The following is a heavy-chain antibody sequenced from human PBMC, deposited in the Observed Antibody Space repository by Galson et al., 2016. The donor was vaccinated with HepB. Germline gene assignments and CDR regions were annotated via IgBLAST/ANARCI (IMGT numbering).Heavy chain of an antibody. CDR3: ARDFGDGFFDY. Sequence: VRQPPGGGLEWVGEMHEGGTGSINHNPSLKSRMTTSIDQARNQFSLNLSSVTAADTAVYYCARDFGDGFFDYWGQGTLVTVSS. V-gene: IGHV4-4*02. D-gene: IGHD5-24*01. J-gene: IGHJ4*02. CDR2: MHEGGTGSI.